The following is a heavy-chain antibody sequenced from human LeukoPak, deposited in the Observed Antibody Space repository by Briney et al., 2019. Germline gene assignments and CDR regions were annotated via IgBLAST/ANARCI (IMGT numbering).Heavy chain of an antibody. CDR2: INPNDGRT. CDR3: ARTAGRTFDY. V-gene: IGHV1-46*01. D-gene: IGHD6-6*01. Sequence: GDSVKVSCKASGYGFSIYYMHWVRRAPGEGLEWMGMINPNDGRTTYAQKFQGRVTMTRDTSTSTVYMELSSLRSEDTAVYYCARTAGRTFDYWGQGTLVTVSS. CDR1: GYGFSIYY. J-gene: IGHJ4*02.